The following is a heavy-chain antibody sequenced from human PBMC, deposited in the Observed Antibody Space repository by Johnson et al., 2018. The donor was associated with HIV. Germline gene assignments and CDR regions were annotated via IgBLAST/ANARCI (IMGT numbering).Heavy chain of an antibody. D-gene: IGHD4-23*01. CDR3: AGGRGWVTLNAFDM. CDR2: ISSSGGTI. CDR1: GFTFSDYY. J-gene: IGHJ3*02. Sequence: QVQLVESGGGLVKPGGSLRLSCAASGFTFSDYYMSWIRQAPGTGLEWVSYISSSGGTIYYADSVKGRFTISRDNAKNSLYLQMNRLRADDTAVYYCAGGRGWVTLNAFDMWGQGTLVTVSS. V-gene: IGHV3-11*04.